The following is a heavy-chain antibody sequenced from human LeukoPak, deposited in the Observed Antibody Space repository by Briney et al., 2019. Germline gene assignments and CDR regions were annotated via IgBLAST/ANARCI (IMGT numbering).Heavy chain of an antibody. J-gene: IGHJ5*02. CDR2: INPNSGGT. CDR1: GYTFTGYY. V-gene: IGHV1-2*06. Sequence: ASVKVSCKAAGYTFTGYYMFWVRQAPGQGLEWMGRINPNSGGTSYAQKFQGRVTMTRDTSISTAYMELSRLRSDDTAVYYCARGHCSGGSCYSVENWFDPWGQGTLVTVSS. D-gene: IGHD2-15*01. CDR3: ARGHCSGGSCYSVENWFDP.